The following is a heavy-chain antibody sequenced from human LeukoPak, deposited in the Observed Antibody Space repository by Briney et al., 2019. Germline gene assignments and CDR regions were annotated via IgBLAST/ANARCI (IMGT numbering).Heavy chain of an antibody. CDR3: ARASFGYSYGLFDY. CDR2: IYYSGST. Sequence: SETLSLTCTVSGGSISSYYWSWIRQPPGKGLEWIGYIYYSGSTNYNPSLKSRVTISVDTSRNQFSLKLSSVTAADTAVYYYARASFGYSYGLFDYWGQGTLVTVSS. D-gene: IGHD5-18*01. CDR1: GGSISSYY. V-gene: IGHV4-59*01. J-gene: IGHJ4*02.